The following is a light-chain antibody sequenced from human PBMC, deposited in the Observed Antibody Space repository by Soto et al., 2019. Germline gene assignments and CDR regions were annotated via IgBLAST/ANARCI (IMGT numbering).Light chain of an antibody. CDR3: SSYTSSSTLVV. Sequence: QSALTQPASVSGSPGQSVTISCTGTSSGVGSYNLVSWYQQHPGKAPKLMIYEVSNRPSGVSNRFSGSKSGNTASLTISGLQAEDEADYYCSSYTSSSTLVVFGGGTKLTVL. CDR1: SSGVGSYNL. V-gene: IGLV2-14*02. CDR2: EVS. J-gene: IGLJ2*01.